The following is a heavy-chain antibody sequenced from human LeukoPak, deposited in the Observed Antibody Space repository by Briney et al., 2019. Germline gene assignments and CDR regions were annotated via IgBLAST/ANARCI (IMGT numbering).Heavy chain of an antibody. V-gene: IGHV3-74*01. Sequence: GGSLRLSCAASGNYWIHWVRQAPGKGLVWVSHINXXGSWTXYADSVKGXXXISKDNAKNTVYLQMNNLRAEDTAVYYCVSFYETYWGRGTLVTVSS. CDR2: INXXGSWT. CDR3: VSFYETY. D-gene: IGHD2-2*01. CDR1: GNYW. J-gene: IGHJ4*02.